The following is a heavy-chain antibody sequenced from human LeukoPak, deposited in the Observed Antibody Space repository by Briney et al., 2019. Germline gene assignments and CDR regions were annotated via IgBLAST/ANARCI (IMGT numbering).Heavy chain of an antibody. J-gene: IGHJ4*02. CDR2: TYYSGST. D-gene: IGHD3-10*01. Sequence: SETLSLTCTVSGGSISSYYWSWIRQSAGKGLEGMGYTYYSGSTNYNPSLKSRVTISVDRSENQFSLKLCSVTAADTAVYYCARYTFGYLFVDYWGQGTLVTVSS. V-gene: IGHV4-59*01. CDR1: GGSISSYY. CDR3: ARYTFGYLFVDY.